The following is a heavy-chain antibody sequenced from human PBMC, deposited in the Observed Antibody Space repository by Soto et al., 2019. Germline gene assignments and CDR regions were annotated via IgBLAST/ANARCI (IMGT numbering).Heavy chain of an antibody. CDR1: GFTFSSYS. D-gene: IGHD5-18*01. V-gene: IGHV3-21*01. J-gene: IGHJ4*02. CDR3: ARTDLRYGSLDY. CDR2: ISRSSSDI. Sequence: EVQLVESGGGLVEPGGSLRLSCAASGFTFSSYSMNWVRQTPGKGLEWVPSISRSSSDIYHADSVKGRFTISRDNAKNSLYLQMNSLRAEDTAVYYCARTDLRYGSLDYWGQGTLVTVSS.